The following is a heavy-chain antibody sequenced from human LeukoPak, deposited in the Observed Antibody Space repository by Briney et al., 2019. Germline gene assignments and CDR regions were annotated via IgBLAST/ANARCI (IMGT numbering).Heavy chain of an antibody. CDR2: INAGNGNT. J-gene: IGHJ4*02. Sequence: GASVKVSCKASGYTFTSYAMHWVRQAPGQRLEWMGWINAGNGNTKYSQKFQGRVTITRDTSASTAYMELSSLRSEDTAVYYCARPFYDSSGYYWFAMDYWGQGTLVTVSS. CDR1: GYTFTSYA. CDR3: ARPFYDSSGYYWFAMDY. V-gene: IGHV1-3*01. D-gene: IGHD3-22*01.